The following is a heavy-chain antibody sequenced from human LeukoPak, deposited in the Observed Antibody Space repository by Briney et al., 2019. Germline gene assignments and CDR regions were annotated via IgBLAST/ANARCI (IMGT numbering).Heavy chain of an antibody. CDR1: GYTFTGYY. D-gene: IGHD2-15*01. CDR2: INPNSGGT. Sequence: ASVKVSCKASGYTFTGYYMHWVRQAPGQGLEWMGWINPNSGGTNYAQKFQGRVTMTRDTSISTAYMELSRLRSDDTAVYYCARVAGSLLLPNNWFDPWGQGTLVTVSS. J-gene: IGHJ5*02. V-gene: IGHV1-2*02. CDR3: ARVAGSLLLPNNWFDP.